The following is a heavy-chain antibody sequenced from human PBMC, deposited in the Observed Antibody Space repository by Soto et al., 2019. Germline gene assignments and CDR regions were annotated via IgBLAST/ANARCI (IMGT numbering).Heavy chain of an antibody. Sequence: LRLSCAASGFTFSSSAISWVRQAPGKGLEWVSAVSANGQGIYYADSVRGRFTISRDNSKNTVFLHMDSLSAEDTAVYYCAKDRHYPRDYFHYWGQGTLVTVSS. J-gene: IGHJ4*02. V-gene: IGHV3-23*01. D-gene: IGHD3-10*01. CDR2: VSANGQGI. CDR1: GFTFSSSA. CDR3: AKDRHYPRDYFHY.